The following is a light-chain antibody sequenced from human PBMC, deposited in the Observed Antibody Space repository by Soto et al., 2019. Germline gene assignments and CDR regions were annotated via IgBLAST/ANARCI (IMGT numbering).Light chain of an antibody. CDR2: EVS. CDR1: SSDIGGHNY. Sequence: QSALTQPASVSGSPGQAITISCTGSSSDIGGHNYVSWYQQHPGKAPKVLIYEVSNRPSGVSNHFSGSKSGNTASLTLFGLQAEDEADYYCSSYTTTSPLYVFGTGTKLTVL. CDR3: SSYTTTSPLYV. V-gene: IGLV2-14*01. J-gene: IGLJ1*01.